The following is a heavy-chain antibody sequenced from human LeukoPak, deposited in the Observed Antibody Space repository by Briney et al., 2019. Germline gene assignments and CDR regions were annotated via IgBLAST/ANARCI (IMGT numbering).Heavy chain of an antibody. CDR1: GGSFSGYY. CDR3: ARARGYFDY. Sequence: SETLSLTCAVYGGSFSGYYWSWFRQPPGKGLEWIGEINHSGSTNYNPSLKSRVTISVDTSKNQFSLKLSSVTAADTAVYYCARARGYFDYWGQGTLVTVSS. D-gene: IGHD3-10*01. CDR2: INHSGST. J-gene: IGHJ4*02. V-gene: IGHV4-34*01.